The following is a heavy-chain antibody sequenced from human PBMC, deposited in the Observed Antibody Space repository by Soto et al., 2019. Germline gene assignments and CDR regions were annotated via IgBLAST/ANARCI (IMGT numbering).Heavy chain of an antibody. CDR2: IYYSGST. CDR1: GGFISSYY. Sequence: SETLSLTCTVSGGFISSYYWSWIRQPPGKGLEWIGYIYYSGSTNYNPSLKSRVTISVDTSKNQFSLKLSSVTAADTAVYYCARYWDYGDYVFPLWFDPWGQGTLVTSPQ. D-gene: IGHD4-17*01. CDR3: ARYWDYGDYVFPLWFDP. V-gene: IGHV4-59*01. J-gene: IGHJ5*02.